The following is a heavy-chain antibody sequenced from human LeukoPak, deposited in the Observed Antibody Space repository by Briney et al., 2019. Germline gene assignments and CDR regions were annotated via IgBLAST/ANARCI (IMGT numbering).Heavy chain of an antibody. D-gene: IGHD3-3*01. Sequence: PSETLSLTCAVYGGSFSGYYWSWIRQPPGKGLEWIGVINHSGSTNYNPSLKSRVTISVDTSKNQFSLKLSSVTAADTAVYYCARGLSYYDFWSGYYINGFDYWGQGTLVTVSS. J-gene: IGHJ4*02. V-gene: IGHV4-34*01. CDR3: ARGLSYYDFWSGYYINGFDY. CDR1: GGSFSGYY. CDR2: INHSGST.